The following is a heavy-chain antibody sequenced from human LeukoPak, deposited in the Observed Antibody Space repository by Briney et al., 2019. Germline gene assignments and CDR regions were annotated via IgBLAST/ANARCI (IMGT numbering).Heavy chain of an antibody. CDR2: ISYDGSNK. Sequence: GGSLRLSCAASGFTFSSYAMHWVRQAPGKGLEWVAVISYDGSNKYYADSVKGRFIISRDNSKNTLYLQMNSLRAEDTAVYYCASSCRHYYDSSGYYCPLDYWGQGTLVTVSS. V-gene: IGHV3-30-3*01. CDR3: ASSCRHYYDSSGYYCPLDY. J-gene: IGHJ4*02. D-gene: IGHD3-22*01. CDR1: GFTFSSYA.